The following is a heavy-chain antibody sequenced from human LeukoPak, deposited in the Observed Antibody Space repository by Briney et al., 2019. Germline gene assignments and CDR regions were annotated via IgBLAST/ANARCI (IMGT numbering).Heavy chain of an antibody. CDR2: INHSGST. Sequence: PSKTLSLTCAVYGGSFSGYYWSWIRQPPGKGLEWIGEINHSGSTNYNPSLKSRVTISVDTSKNQFSLKLSSVTAADTAVYYCARGQGNYVYYYYGMDVWGQGTTVTVSS. D-gene: IGHD4-4*01. CDR3: ARGQGNYVYYYYGMDV. J-gene: IGHJ6*02. V-gene: IGHV4-34*01. CDR1: GGSFSGYY.